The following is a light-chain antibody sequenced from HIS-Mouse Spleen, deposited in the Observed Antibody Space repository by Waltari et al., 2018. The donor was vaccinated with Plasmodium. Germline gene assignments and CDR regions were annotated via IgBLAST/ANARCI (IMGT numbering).Light chain of an antibody. CDR3: CSYAGSSTNWV. Sequence: QSALTQPASVSGSPGQSITISCTGTSSDVGSYNLVSWYQQHPGKAPKLMIYEGSKRPSGVSNRFSGSKSCNTASLTISVLQAEDEADYYCCSYAGSSTNWVFGGGTKLTVL. V-gene: IGLV2-23*01. CDR1: SSDVGSYNL. J-gene: IGLJ3*02. CDR2: EGS.